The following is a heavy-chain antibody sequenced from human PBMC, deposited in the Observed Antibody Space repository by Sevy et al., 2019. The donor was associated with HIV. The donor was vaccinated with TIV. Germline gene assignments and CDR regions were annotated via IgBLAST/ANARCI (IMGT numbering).Heavy chain of an antibody. Sequence: GGSLRLSCAASGFTFSSYAMHWVRQAPGKGLEWVAVISYDGSNKYYADSVKGRFTISRDNSENTLYLQMNSLRAEDTAVYYCARVGELPFDYWGQGTLVTVSS. CDR3: ARVGELPFDY. D-gene: IGHD1-26*01. CDR1: GFTFSSYA. V-gene: IGHV3-30*04. J-gene: IGHJ4*02. CDR2: ISYDGSNK.